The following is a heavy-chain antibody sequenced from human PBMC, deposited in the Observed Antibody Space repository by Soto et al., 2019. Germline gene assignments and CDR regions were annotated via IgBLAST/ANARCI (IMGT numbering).Heavy chain of an antibody. V-gene: IGHV1-18*01. D-gene: IGHD2-2*01. J-gene: IGHJ6*01. Sequence: QVHLVQSGAEVKKPGASVNVSCKTSGYTFTRNGISWVRQAPGQGLEWMGWISPNSGNTRYAQKLQDRVIMTTDTPTITAYMELMSPSSDDAARQYCVKGPASNSWPSMDRWCPGTKVTISS. CDR2: ISPNSGNT. CDR1: GYTFTRNG. CDR3: VKGPASNSWPSMDR.